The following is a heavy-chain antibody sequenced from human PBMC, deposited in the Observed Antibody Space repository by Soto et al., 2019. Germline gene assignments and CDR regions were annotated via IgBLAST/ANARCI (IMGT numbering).Heavy chain of an antibody. CDR3: ARMGLGCSGGSCYGVYYYYYYMDV. D-gene: IGHD2-15*01. J-gene: IGHJ6*03. CDR1: GFTFSSYW. Sequence: GGSLRLSCAASGFTFSSYWMSWVRQAPGKGLEWVANIKQDGSEKYYVDSVKGRFTISRDNAKNSLYLQMNSLRAEDTAVYYCARMGLGCSGGSCYGVYYYYYYMDVWGKGTTVTVSS. V-gene: IGHV3-7*01. CDR2: IKQDGSEK.